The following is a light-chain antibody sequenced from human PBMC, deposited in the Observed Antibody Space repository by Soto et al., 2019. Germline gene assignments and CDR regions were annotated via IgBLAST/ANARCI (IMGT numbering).Light chain of an antibody. Sequence: QAVVTQPPSASGTPGQRVTISCSGSSSNIGSYAVNWYQQLPGTAPKLLIYSNDQRPSGVPDRFSGSKSGTSASLAIGGLQSEDEADYYCAAWDDSLTGPAVFGGGTKVTVL. CDR2: SND. J-gene: IGLJ2*01. CDR3: AAWDDSLTGPAV. V-gene: IGLV1-44*01. CDR1: SSNIGSYA.